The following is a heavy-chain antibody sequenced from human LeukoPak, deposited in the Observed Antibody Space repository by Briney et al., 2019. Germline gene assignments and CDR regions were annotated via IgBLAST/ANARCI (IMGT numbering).Heavy chain of an antibody. V-gene: IGHV1-2*02. CDR1: GYTFTNYG. D-gene: IGHD2-2*01. Sequence: ASVKVSCKASGYTFTNYGISWVRQAPGQGLEWMGWINPNSGGTNYAQKFQGRVTMTRDTSISTAYMELSRLRSDDTAVYYCARGGTTWFDPWGQGALVTVSS. J-gene: IGHJ5*02. CDR2: INPNSGGT. CDR3: ARGGTTWFDP.